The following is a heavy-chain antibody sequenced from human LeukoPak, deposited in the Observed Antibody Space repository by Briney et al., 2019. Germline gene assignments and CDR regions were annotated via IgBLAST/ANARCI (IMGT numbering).Heavy chain of an antibody. CDR1: GGSFSGYY. J-gene: IGHJ3*02. D-gene: IGHD3-22*01. Sequence: KPSETLSLTCAVYGGSFSGYYWSWIRQPPGKGLEWIGEINHSGSTNYNPSLKSRVTISVDTSKNQFSLKLSSVTAADTAVYYCARVSDSSGFDAFDIWGQGTMVTVSS. CDR2: INHSGST. V-gene: IGHV4-34*01. CDR3: ARVSDSSGFDAFDI.